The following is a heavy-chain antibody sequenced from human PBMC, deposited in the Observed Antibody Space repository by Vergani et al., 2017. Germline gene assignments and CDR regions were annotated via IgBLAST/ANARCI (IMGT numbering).Heavy chain of an antibody. J-gene: IGHJ4*02. CDR2: IIPIFGTA. D-gene: IGHD3-22*01. CDR3: AGEAYYYDSSGYRKRKNFDY. V-gene: IGHV1-69*01. Sequence: QVQLVQSGAEVKKPGSSVKVSCKASGGTFSSYAISWVRQAPGQGLEWMGGIIPIFGTANYAQKFQGRVTITADESTSTAYMELSSLRSEDTAVYYCAGEAYYYDSSGYRKRKNFDYWGQGTLVTVSS. CDR1: GGTFSSYA.